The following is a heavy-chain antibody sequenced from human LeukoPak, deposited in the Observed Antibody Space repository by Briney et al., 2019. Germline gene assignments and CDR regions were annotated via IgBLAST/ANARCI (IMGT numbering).Heavy chain of an antibody. D-gene: IGHD6-13*01. V-gene: IGHV3-15*01. Sequence: GGSLRLSCAASGFTFSNAWMGWVRQAPGKGLEWVGRIKSETGSGTTDYAAPVKGRFTISRADSQNTQYLQMNGLRTEDTAVYYCTTGSSWGLFNYWGQGTLVTVSS. CDR2: IKSETGSGTT. CDR1: GFTFSNAW. J-gene: IGHJ4*02. CDR3: TTGSSWGLFNY.